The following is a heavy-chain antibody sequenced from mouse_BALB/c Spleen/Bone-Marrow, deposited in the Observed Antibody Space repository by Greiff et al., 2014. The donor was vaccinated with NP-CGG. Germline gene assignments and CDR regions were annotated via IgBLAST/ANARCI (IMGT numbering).Heavy chain of an antibody. V-gene: IGHV3-2*02. CDR1: GYSITSDYA. CDR2: ISYSGST. CDR3: ARWRDYYGSSYYWYFDV. J-gene: IGHJ1*01. Sequence: VQLQQSGPGLVKPSQSLSLTCTVTGYSITSDYAWNWIRQFPGNKLEWMGYISYSGSTSYNPSLKSRISITRDTSKNQFFLQLNSVTTEDTATYYCARWRDYYGSSYYWYFDVWGAGTTVTVSS. D-gene: IGHD1-1*01.